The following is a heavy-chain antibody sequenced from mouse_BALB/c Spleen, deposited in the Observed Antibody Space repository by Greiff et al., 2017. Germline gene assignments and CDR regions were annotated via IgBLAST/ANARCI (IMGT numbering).Heavy chain of an antibody. D-gene: IGHD1-2*01. CDR3: ASPLRPPLAMDY. CDR1: GFSLTSYG. CDR2: IWAGGST. V-gene: IGHV2-9*02. J-gene: IGHJ4*01. Sequence: QVQLKESGPGLVAPSQSLSITCTVSGFSLTSYGVHWVRQPPGKGLEWLGVIWAGGSTNYNSALMSRLSISKDNSKSQVFLKMNSLQTDDTAMYYCASPLRPPLAMDYWGQGTSGTVSS.